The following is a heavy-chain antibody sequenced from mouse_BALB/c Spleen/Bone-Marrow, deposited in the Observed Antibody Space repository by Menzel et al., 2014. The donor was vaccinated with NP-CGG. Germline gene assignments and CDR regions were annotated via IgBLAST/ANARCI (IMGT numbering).Heavy chain of an antibody. CDR3: TRLTYYGLSDY. CDR2: INPESSTI. D-gene: IGHD1-2*01. J-gene: IGHJ2*01. V-gene: IGHV4-1*02. Sequence: EVKLQESGGGLVQPGGSLKLSCTASGFDFSRYWMSWVRQAPGKGLQWIGEINPESSTINYTPSLKDKFIISRDNAKNTLYLQMSKVRSEDTALYYCTRLTYYGLSDYWGQGTTLTVPS. CDR1: GFDFSRYW.